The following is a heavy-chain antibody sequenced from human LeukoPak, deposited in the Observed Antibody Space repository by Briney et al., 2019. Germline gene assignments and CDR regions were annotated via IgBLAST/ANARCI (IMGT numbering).Heavy chain of an antibody. D-gene: IGHD3-10*01. J-gene: IGHJ5*02. Sequence: PSETLSLTCAVYGGSFSGYYWSWIRQPPGKGLEWIGEINHSGSTNYNPSLKSRVTISVDTSKNQFSLKLSSVTAADTAVYYCARRIYYGSGSYYKRGSRNWFDPGGQGTLVTVSS. CDR2: INHSGST. CDR3: ARRIYYGSGSYYKRGSRNWFDP. CDR1: GGSFSGYY. V-gene: IGHV4-34*01.